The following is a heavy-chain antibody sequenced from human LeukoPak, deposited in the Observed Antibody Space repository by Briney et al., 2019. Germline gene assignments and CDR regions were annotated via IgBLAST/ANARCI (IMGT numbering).Heavy chain of an antibody. Sequence: ASVKVSCKASGGTFSSYAISWVRQAPGQGLEWMGGIIPIFGTANYAQKFQGRVTITADESTSTAYMELSSLRSEDTAVYYCARETHLWGTTPRLDYWGQGTLVTVSS. V-gene: IGHV1-69*13. D-gene: IGHD3-16*01. CDR3: ARETHLWGTTPRLDY. CDR2: IIPIFGTA. CDR1: GGTFSSYA. J-gene: IGHJ4*02.